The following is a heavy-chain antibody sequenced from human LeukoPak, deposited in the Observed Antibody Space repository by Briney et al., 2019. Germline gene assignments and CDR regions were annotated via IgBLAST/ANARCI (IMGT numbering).Heavy chain of an antibody. Sequence: AGGSLRLSCAGSGFTFRNRWATWVRQAPGKGLEWVASTGQYGHDNDYVDSVRGRFTISRDFAKISLFLQMNSLRVDDTAVYYCVRDHQLRDPGCWGQGTLVAVSS. J-gene: IGHJ4*02. CDR2: TGQYGHDN. CDR3: VRDHQLRDPGC. CDR1: GFTFRNRW. V-gene: IGHV3-7*01. D-gene: IGHD5-24*01.